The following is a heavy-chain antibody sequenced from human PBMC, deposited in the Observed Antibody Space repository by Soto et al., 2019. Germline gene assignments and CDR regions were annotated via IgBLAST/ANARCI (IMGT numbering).Heavy chain of an antibody. J-gene: IGHJ4*02. V-gene: IGHV3-33*01. CDR1: GFKFTDYG. CDR2: SWFDGSIA. Sequence: QVQLVESGGGVVQPGRSLRLSCVASGFKFTDYGLNWVRQTPGKGLEWVAISWFDGSIAYYAESVKGRFTISRDDSRNTVYLHMNSLGGEDTAMYYCARDGARIDSSGKFDYWGQGTQVTVSS. CDR3: ARDGARIDSSGKFDY. D-gene: IGHD3-22*01.